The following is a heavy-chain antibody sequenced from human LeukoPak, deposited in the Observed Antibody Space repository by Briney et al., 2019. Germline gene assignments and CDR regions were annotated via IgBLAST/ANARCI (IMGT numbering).Heavy chain of an antibody. J-gene: IGHJ1*01. CDR2: ISGNGDYT. CDR1: GFAFSSFA. D-gene: IGHD2-21*02. CDR3: AKDGLYGDFPGI. Sequence: PGGSLRLSCVAYGFAFSSFAMSWFRQAPGKRLEWVSSISGNGDYTYYAGSVKGRFTISRDYSKNTLFLQTNSLKAEDTALYYCAKDGLYGDFPGIWGQGTLVIVSS. V-gene: IGHV3-23*01.